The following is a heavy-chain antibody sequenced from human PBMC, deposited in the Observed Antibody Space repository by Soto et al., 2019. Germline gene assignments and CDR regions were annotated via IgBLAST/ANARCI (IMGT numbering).Heavy chain of an antibody. V-gene: IGHV4-59*08. CDR3: ARLPSVSSSSN. CDR2: IYYSGST. J-gene: IGHJ4*02. D-gene: IGHD6-6*01. CDR1: GGCISSYY. Sequence: PSVTLSVTCSVSGGCISSYYWSCIRQPPGKGLEWIGYIYYSGSTNYNPSLKSRVTISVDTSKNQFSLKLSSVTAADTAVYYCARLPSVSSSSNWGQGTLVTVSS.